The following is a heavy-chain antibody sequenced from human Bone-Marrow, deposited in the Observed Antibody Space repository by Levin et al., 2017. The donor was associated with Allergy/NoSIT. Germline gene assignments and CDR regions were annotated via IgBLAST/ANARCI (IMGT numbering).Heavy chain of an antibody. CDR2: ISGSGDKT. J-gene: IGHJ4*02. CDR1: GFRFSDYV. V-gene: IGHV3-23*01. D-gene: IGHD2-21*01. CDR3: VRTPGALVVTPYFDY. Sequence: SCAASGFRFSDYVMNWVRQAPGKGLEGVSVISGSGDKTYYADSVKGRFTISRDTSKNTLYLQMNSLSAEDTAIYYCVRTPGALVVTPYFDYWGQGTLVTVSS.